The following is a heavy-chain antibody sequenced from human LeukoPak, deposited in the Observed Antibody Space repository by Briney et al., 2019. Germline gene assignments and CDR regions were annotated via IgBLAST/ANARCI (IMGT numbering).Heavy chain of an antibody. Sequence: TGGSLRLSCAASGXKFSSYVMRWVRQAPGKGLEWVSVISGSGDTTYYADSVRGRFTISRDNSKNTLYLQMNSLRAEDTAVYYCAAARVPEYFQHWGQGTLVTVSS. V-gene: IGHV3-23*01. CDR2: ISGSGDTT. J-gene: IGHJ1*01. CDR1: GXKFSSYV. CDR3: AAARVPEYFQH. D-gene: IGHD5-18*01.